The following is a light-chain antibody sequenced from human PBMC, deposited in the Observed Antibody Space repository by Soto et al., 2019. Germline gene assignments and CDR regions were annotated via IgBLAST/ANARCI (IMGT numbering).Light chain of an antibody. CDR3: QSFDSRLSAPV. CDR2: ANN. V-gene: IGLV1-40*01. J-gene: IGLJ2*01. CDR1: SSNIGAGYD. Sequence: QSVLTQPPSVSGAPGQRVTISCTGSSSNIGAGYDVYWYQQLPGTAPRLLIYANNNRPSGVPDRFSGSKSGTSASLAITGLQGDDEADYYCQSFDSRLSAPVFGGGTKLTVL.